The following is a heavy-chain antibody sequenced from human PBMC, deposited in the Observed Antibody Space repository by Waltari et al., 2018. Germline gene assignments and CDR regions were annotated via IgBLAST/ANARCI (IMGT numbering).Heavy chain of an antibody. D-gene: IGHD6-13*01. V-gene: IGHV1-69*15. CDR2: IIPIFGTA. CDR3: AREAPYSSSWYLGYETT. Sequence: QVQLVQSGAEVKKPGSSVKVSCKASGGTFSSYAISWVRQAPGQGLEWMGRIIPIFGTANYAQKFQGRVTITADESTSTAYMELSSLRSEDTAVYYCAREAPYSSSWYLGYETTWGQGTLVTVSS. J-gene: IGHJ5*02. CDR1: GGTFSSYA.